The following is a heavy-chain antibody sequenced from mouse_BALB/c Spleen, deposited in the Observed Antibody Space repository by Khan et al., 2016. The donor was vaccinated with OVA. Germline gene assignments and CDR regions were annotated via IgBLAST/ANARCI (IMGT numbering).Heavy chain of an antibody. Sequence: EVELVESGGGLVQPGDSLRLSCATSGFTFTDYYMSWVRQPPGKALEWLGFIRNKANGYTTEYSASVMGRFTISRDNSQSIIYLQMNTLKAEDSATYYCARDRGKYYRSAAYWGQGTLVTVSA. CDR1: GFTFTDYY. CDR3: ARDRGKYYRSAAY. J-gene: IGHJ3*01. CDR2: IRNKANGYTT. V-gene: IGHV7-3*02. D-gene: IGHD2-14*01.